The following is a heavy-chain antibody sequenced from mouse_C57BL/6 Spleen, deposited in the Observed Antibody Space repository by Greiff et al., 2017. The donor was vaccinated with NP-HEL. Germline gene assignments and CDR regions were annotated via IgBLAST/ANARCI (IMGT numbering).Heavy chain of an antibody. CDR3: ARGETAQATLFAY. D-gene: IGHD3-2*02. J-gene: IGHJ3*01. CDR2: SEHNKGCN. V-gene: IGHV1-34*01. CDR1: GYTFTDYY. Sequence: VQLKQSGPELVKHGASVKMSCKASGYTFTDYYMHWVKQSHGKSLEWIGYSEHNKGCNGYNQKFKGKATLTVDNSSSTAYMELRSLTSEDSAVYYCARGETAQATLFAYWGQGTLVTVSA.